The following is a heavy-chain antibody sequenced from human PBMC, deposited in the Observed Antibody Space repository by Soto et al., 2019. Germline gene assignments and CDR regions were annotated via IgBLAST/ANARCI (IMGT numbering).Heavy chain of an antibody. CDR3: ARRGGYGSSYFDP. CDR1: GGSISVGTSY. Sequence: QLQLLESGPGLVKASETLSLTCTVSGGSISVGTSYWGWIRQPPGKALEWIGCSFYHGDTYYNPSLRGRVTIAVDTAENQFSLKLASVTAADTAVYYCARRGGYGSSYFDPWGQGTLVTVSS. V-gene: IGHV4-39*01. D-gene: IGHD6-25*01. CDR2: SFYHGDT. J-gene: IGHJ5*02.